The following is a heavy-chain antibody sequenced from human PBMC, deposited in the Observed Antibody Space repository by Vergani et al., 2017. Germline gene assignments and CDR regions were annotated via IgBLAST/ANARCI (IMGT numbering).Heavy chain of an antibody. V-gene: IGHV1-2*04. J-gene: IGHJ6*03. CDR3: ASGIYCSSTSCYPYYYYMDV. Sequence: QVQLVQSGAEVKKPGASVKVSCKASGYTFTGYYMHWVRQAPGQGLEWMGWINPNSGGTNYAQKFQGWVTMTRDTSISTAYMELSRLRSDDTAVYYCASGIYCSSTSCYPYYYYMDVWGKGTTVTVSS. D-gene: IGHD2-2*01. CDR2: INPNSGGT. CDR1: GYTFTGYY.